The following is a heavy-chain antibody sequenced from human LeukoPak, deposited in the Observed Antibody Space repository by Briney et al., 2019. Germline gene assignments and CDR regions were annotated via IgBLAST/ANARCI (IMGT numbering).Heavy chain of an antibody. CDR3: AKDYYGSGSYPDH. J-gene: IGHJ4*02. D-gene: IGHD3-10*01. CDR2: IRY. V-gene: IGHV3-30*02. Sequence: GGSLRLSCAASGFTFSSYGMHWVRQAPGKGLEWVAFIRYDADSVKGRFTISRDNSKNTVYLQMNSLRAEDTAVYYFAKDYYGSGSYPDHWGQGALVTVSS. CDR1: GFTFSSYG.